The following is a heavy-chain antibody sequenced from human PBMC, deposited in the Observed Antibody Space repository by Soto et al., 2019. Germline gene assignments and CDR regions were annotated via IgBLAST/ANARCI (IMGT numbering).Heavy chain of an antibody. CDR1: GDSVSSITAS. CDR2: TSFRSKWYN. CDR3: AKGDNLGPTTGYAFDP. V-gene: IGHV6-1*01. Sequence: SQTLSLTCAISGDSVSSITASCNWISQSPSRGLECLGRTSFRSKWYNNYAVSVESRIIISPDTSNNQFSLKLNSVTPADTAVYFCAKGDNLGPTTGYAFDPWGQGIMVTVSS. D-gene: IGHD5-12*01. J-gene: IGHJ5*02.